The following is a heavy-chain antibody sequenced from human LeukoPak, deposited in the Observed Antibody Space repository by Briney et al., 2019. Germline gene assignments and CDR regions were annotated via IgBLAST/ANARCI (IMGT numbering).Heavy chain of an antibody. V-gene: IGHV3-48*04. CDR1: GFTFSSYS. Sequence: PGGSLRLSCAASGFTFSSYSMNWVRQAPGKGLEWVSYISSSSSTIYYADSVKGRFTISRDNAKNSLYLQMNSLRAEDTAVYYCARAGSDEGNIPYFDYWGQGTLVTVSS. J-gene: IGHJ4*02. CDR3: ARAGSDEGNIPYFDY. D-gene: IGHD2/OR15-2a*01. CDR2: ISSSSSTI.